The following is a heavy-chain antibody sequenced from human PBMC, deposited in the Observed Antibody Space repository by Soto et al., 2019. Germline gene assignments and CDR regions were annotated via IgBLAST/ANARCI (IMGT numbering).Heavy chain of an antibody. CDR3: VAETYDY. J-gene: IGHJ4*02. CDR1: GFIFSSYG. Sequence: QVQLVESGGGVVQPGRSLRLSCAASGFIFSSYGMHWVRQAPGKGLEWVAVISYDGSNKYYADSVKGRFTISRDNSKNTLYLQMNSLRAEDTAVYYCVAETYDYWGQGTLVTVSS. CDR2: ISYDGSNK. V-gene: IGHV3-30*03.